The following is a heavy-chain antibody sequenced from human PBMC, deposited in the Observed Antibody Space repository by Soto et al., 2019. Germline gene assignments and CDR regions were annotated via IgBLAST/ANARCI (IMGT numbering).Heavy chain of an antibody. CDR3: ARRKERSGPNYFDY. D-gene: IGHD6-25*01. CDR2: MNPNTGNT. J-gene: IGHJ4*02. CDR1: GYTFSTYD. V-gene: IGHV1-8*01. Sequence: QEQLVQSGAEVKKPGASVKVSCKTSGYTFSTYDINWVRQAPGQGLEWMGGMNPNTGNTGYAQKFRGRVTLTRNTSISTAYRELMSLKTEDTAVYFCARRKERSGPNYFDYWGQGTLVTVSS.